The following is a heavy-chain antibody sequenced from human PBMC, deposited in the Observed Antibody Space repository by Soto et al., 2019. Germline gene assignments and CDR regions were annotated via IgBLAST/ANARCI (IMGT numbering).Heavy chain of an antibody. Sequence: QVQLQESGPGLVKPSETLSLTCTVSAGSITSYYWTWIRQPPRKGLEWLGYVYYGGDTNYNPSLTSRITMSVDASKNQFSLKLSSVTAADTAVYFCASREYYFDSWGQGTPVTVSS. J-gene: IGHJ4*02. CDR1: AGSITSYY. V-gene: IGHV4-59*01. CDR2: VYYGGDT. CDR3: ASREYYFDS.